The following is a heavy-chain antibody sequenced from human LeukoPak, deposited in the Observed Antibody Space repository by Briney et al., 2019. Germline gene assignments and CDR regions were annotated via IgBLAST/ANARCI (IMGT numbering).Heavy chain of an antibody. CDR2: ISWNSGTI. Sequence: GGSLRLSCAASGFTFDNYAMNWVRQVPGKGLEWISLISWNSGTIGYADSVKGRFTISRDNANNFLYLQTNSLRAEDTALYYCARAYKDRSLAGKKEFFQHWGQGTLVTVSS. D-gene: IGHD6-19*01. J-gene: IGHJ1*01. V-gene: IGHV3-9*01. CDR3: ARAYKDRSLAGKKEFFQH. CDR1: GFTFDNYA.